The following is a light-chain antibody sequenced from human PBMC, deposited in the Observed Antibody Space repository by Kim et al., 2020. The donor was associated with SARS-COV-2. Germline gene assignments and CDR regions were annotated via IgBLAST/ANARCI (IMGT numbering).Light chain of an antibody. Sequence: SFTISCTGVTSDIGGHNYVSWYQHDPGKAPKLILYDFTNRPSGIPTRFSGSMSGNTASLTISGLQPEDESDYYCTSYTHANSLDVVFGGGTQLTVL. V-gene: IGLV2-14*03. J-gene: IGLJ2*01. CDR1: TSDIGGHNY. CDR2: DFT. CDR3: TSYTHANSLDVV.